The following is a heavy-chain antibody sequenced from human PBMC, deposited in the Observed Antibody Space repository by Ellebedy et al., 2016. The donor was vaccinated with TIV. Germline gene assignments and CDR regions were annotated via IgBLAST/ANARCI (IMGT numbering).Heavy chain of an antibody. J-gene: IGHJ4*02. V-gene: IGHV3-7*01. CDR3: AGSGSWYPSADY. D-gene: IGHD6-13*01. Sequence: GESLKISXAASGFTFSSYWMSWVRQAPGKGLEWVANIKQDGSEKFYVDSVKGRFTISRDNAKNSLYLQMNSLRAEDTAVYYCAGSGSWYPSADYWGQGTLVTVSS. CDR1: GFTFSSYW. CDR2: IKQDGSEK.